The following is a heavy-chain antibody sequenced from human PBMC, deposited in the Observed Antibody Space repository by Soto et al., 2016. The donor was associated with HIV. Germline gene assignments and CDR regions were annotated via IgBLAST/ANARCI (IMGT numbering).Heavy chain of an antibody. CDR2: MNPNSGNT. V-gene: IGHV1-8*03. CDR3: ARGPYYGDYPDYSYYYMDV. D-gene: IGHD4-17*01. J-gene: IGHJ6*03. Sequence: QVQLVQSGAQVKKPGASVKVSCKTSGYTFTSYDINWVRQAPGQGLEWMGWMNPNSGNTGYAQNFQGRVTITMNTSISTAYMELRSLRSGDAAVYYCARGPYYGDYPDYSYYYMDVWGKGTTVTVSS. CDR1: GYTFTSYD.